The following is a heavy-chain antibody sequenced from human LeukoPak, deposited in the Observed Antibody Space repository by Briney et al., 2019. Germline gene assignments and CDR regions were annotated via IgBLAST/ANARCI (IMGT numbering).Heavy chain of an antibody. V-gene: IGHV3-48*01. D-gene: IGHD5-18*01. CDR3: ANENHKSGYSYGHRGY. J-gene: IGHJ4*02. CDR2: ISPSTSTI. CDR1: GFSFSSYS. Sequence: PGGSLRLSCAASGFSFSSYSMNWVRQAPGKGLEWISSISPSTSTIYYADSVKGRFTISRDNAENSLYLQMNSLRAEDTAVYYCANENHKSGYSYGHRGYWGQGTLVTVSS.